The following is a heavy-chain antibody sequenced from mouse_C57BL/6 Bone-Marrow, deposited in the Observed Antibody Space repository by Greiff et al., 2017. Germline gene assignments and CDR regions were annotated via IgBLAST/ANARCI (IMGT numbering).Heavy chain of an antibody. V-gene: IGHV5-4*01. Sequence: EVQLQESGGGLVKPGGSLKLSCAASGFTFSSYAMYWVRQTPEKRLEWVATLSDGGSYTYYQDNVKGRFTISRDNATNNLYLQMSHLKSEDTAMYYCARPLLGYFDYWGQGTTLTVSS. CDR3: ARPLLGYFDY. CDR1: GFTFSSYA. D-gene: IGHD2-10*01. CDR2: LSDGGSYT. J-gene: IGHJ2*01.